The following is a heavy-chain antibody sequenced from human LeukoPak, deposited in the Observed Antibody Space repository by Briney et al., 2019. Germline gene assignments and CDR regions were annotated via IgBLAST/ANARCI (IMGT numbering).Heavy chain of an antibody. CDR3: ARGGVGSYGYAVEYYYYMDV. V-gene: IGHV1-8*03. D-gene: IGHD5-18*01. J-gene: IGHJ6*03. CDR1: GYTFTSYD. CDR2: MNPNSGNT. Sequence: ASVKVSCKASGYTFTSYDINWVRQATGQGLEWMGWMNPNSGNTGYAQKFQGRVTITRNTSISTAYMELSSLRSEDTAVYYCARGGVGSYGYAVEYYYYMDVWGKGTTVTVSS.